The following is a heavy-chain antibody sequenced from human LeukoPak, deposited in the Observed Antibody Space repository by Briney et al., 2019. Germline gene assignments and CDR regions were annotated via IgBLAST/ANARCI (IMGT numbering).Heavy chain of an antibody. CDR3: AVARLAKIRYFDY. CDR1: GGSISSGGYH. J-gene: IGHJ4*02. CDR2: IYYSGST. Sequence: SETLSLTCTVSGGSISSGGYHWSWIRQHPGKGLEWIGYIYYSGSTYYNPSLKSRVTISVDTSKNQFSLKLSSVTAADTAVYYCAVARLAKIRYFDYWGQGTLVTVSS. D-gene: IGHD5-24*01. V-gene: IGHV4-31*03.